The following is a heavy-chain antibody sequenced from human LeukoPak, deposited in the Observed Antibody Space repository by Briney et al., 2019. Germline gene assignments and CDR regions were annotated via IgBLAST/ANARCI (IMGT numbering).Heavy chain of an antibody. V-gene: IGHV4-59*01. D-gene: IGHD1-26*01. J-gene: IGHJ6*02. CDR2: IYYSGST. CDR3: ARVGGTNYYYYGMDV. CDR1: GGSISNYY. Sequence: SETLSLTCTVSGGSISNYYWSWIRQPPGKGLEWIGYIYYSGSTNYNPSLKSRVTMSVDTSKNQFSLKLSSVTAADTAVYYCARVGGTNYYYYGMDVWGQGTTVTVSS.